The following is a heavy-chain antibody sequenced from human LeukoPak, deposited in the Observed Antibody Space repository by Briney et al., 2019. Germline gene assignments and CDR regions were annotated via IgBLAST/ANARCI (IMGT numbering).Heavy chain of an antibody. D-gene: IGHD3-22*01. CDR3: AKDLFSYDSSGLSDY. CDR1: GFTFSSYS. CDR2: ISSSSSTI. J-gene: IGHJ4*02. Sequence: PGGSLRLSCAASGFTFSSYSMNWVRQAPGKGLEWVSYISSSSSTIYYADSVKGRFTISRDNAKNSLYLQMNSLRAEDTAVYYCAKDLFSYDSSGLSDYWGQGTLVTVSS. V-gene: IGHV3-48*01.